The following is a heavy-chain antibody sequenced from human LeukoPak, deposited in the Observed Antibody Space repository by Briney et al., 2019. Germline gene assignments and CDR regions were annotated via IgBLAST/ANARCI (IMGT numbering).Heavy chain of an antibody. J-gene: IGHJ4*02. V-gene: IGHV1-69*02. Sequence: SVKVSCKASGGTFSSYTISWVRQAPGQGLEWMGRIIPILGIANYAQKFQGRVTITADKSTSTAYVELSSLRSEDTAVYYCASGVYYDFWSGSFDYWGQGTLVTVSS. CDR3: ASGVYYDFWSGSFDY. CDR2: IIPILGIA. CDR1: GGTFSSYT. D-gene: IGHD3-3*01.